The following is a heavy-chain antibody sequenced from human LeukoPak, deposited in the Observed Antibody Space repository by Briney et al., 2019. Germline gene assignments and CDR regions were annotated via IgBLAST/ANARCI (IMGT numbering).Heavy chain of an antibody. CDR1: GGSISSYY. CDR3: AREAPYLGWFDP. V-gene: IGHV4-59*12. Sequence: SETLSLTCTVSGGSISSYYWSWIRQPPGKGLEWIGYIYYSGSTYYNPSLKSRVTISVDTSKNQFSLKLSSVTAADTAVYYCAREAPYLGWFDPWGQGTLVTVSS. CDR2: IYYSGST. D-gene: IGHD3-3*02. J-gene: IGHJ5*02.